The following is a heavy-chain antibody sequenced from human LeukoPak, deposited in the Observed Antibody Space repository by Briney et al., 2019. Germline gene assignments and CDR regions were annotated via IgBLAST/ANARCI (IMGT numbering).Heavy chain of an antibody. CDR2: ISGRGIST. V-gene: IGHV3-23*01. Sequence: PGGSLRLSCAASGFTFSSYAMSWVRRAPGKGLEWVSAISGRGISTYYADSVKGRFTISRDNSKNTLYLRMNSLRAKDTAVYYCAKVFHGDSFSWYFDLWGRGTLVTVSS. J-gene: IGHJ2*01. CDR3: AKVFHGDSFSWYFDL. CDR1: GFTFSSYA. D-gene: IGHD4-17*01.